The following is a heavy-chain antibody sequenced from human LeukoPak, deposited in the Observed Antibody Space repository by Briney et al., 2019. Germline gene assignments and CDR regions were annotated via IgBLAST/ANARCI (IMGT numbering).Heavy chain of an antibody. D-gene: IGHD2-2*02. J-gene: IGHJ5*02. CDR2: ISTTSTYT. Sequence: SGGSLRLSCAASGFTFCDYYMSYIRQAPGKGLEWVSYISTTSTYTDYADSVRGRFTISRDNAKNLLYLQMNSLRPEDTAVYYCARDWYCSSSICYTDRNWFDPWGQGTLVTVSS. CDR1: GFTFCDYY. V-gene: IGHV3-11*05. CDR3: ARDWYCSSSICYTDRNWFDP.